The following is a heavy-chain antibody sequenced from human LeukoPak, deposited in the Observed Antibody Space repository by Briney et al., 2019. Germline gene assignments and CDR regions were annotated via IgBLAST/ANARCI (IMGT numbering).Heavy chain of an antibody. V-gene: IGHV1-69*05. CDR1: GGTFSSYA. CDR2: IIPIFGTA. J-gene: IGHJ4*02. D-gene: IGHD6-19*01. Sequence: SVKVSCKASGGTFSSYAISWVRQAPGQGLEWMGGIIPIFGTANYAQKFQGRVTITTDESTSTAYMELSSLRSEDTAVYYCVRGAVAVPLAFDYWGQGTLVTVSS. CDR3: VRGAVAVPLAFDY.